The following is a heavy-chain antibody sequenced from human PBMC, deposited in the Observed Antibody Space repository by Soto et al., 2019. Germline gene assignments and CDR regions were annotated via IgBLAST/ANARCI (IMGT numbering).Heavy chain of an antibody. J-gene: IGHJ4*02. Sequence: GGSLRLSCAASGFTFDDYAMHWVRQAPGKGLEWVSGISSSSSTIYYADSVKGRFTISRDNAKNSLYLQMNSLRDEDTAVYYCAMNSGSYLTLDYWGQGTLVTVSS. CDR2: ISSSSSTI. D-gene: IGHD1-26*01. CDR3: AMNSGSYLTLDY. V-gene: IGHV3-48*02. CDR1: GFTFDDYA.